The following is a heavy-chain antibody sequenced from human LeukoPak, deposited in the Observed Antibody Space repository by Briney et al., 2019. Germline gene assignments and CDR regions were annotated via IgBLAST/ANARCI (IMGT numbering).Heavy chain of an antibody. D-gene: IGHD2-2*01. V-gene: IGHV3-30-3*01. CDR3: AKDRSPIVVVPADAFDI. J-gene: IGHJ3*02. CDR1: GFTFSSYA. Sequence: QYGGSLRLSCAASGFTFSSYAMHWVRQAPGKGLEWVAVISYDGSNKYYADSVKGRFTISRDNSKNTLYLQMNSLRAEDTAVYYCAKDRSPIVVVPADAFDIWGQGTMVTVSS. CDR2: ISYDGSNK.